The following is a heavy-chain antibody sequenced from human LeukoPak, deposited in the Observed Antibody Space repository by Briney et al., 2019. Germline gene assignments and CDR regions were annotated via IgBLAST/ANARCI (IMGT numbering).Heavy chain of an antibody. D-gene: IGHD4-17*01. J-gene: IGHJ3*02. CDR1: GFTFDDYA. CDR3: AKEGLYGDYVVAFDI. CDR2: ISWNSGSI. Sequence: GGSLRLSCAASGFTFDDYAMHWVRQAPGKGLEWVSGISWNSGSIGYADSVKGRFTISRDNAKNSLYLQMNGLRAEDTALYYCAKEGLYGDYVVAFDIWGQGTMVTVSS. V-gene: IGHV3-9*01.